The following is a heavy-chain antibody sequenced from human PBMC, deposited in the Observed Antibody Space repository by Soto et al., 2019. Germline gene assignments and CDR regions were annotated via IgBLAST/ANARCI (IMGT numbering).Heavy chain of an antibody. CDR2: IDWDDDK. CDR3: ARINRSGYYTHYYYGMDV. J-gene: IGHJ6*02. Sequence: SGPTLGNPTQTLTLTCTVSGYSLIATGMSVSWIRQPPGKALEWLALIDWDDDKYYSTSLKTKLTISRDTSKNQVVLTMTNMDPVDTATYYCARINRSGYYTHYYYGMDVWGQGTTVTVSS. V-gene: IGHV2-70*01. CDR1: GYSLIATGMS. D-gene: IGHD3-3*01.